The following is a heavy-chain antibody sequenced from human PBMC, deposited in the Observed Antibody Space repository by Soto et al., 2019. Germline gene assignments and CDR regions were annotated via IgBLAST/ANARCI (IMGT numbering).Heavy chain of an antibody. CDR2: IYYSGST. CDR3: ASSSHSPISKWLDP. D-gene: IGHD3-3*02. V-gene: IGHV4-39*01. Sequence: PSETLSLTCTVSGGSISSIIYYWGWIRQPPGKGLEWIGSIYYSGSTYYNPSLKGRVTISVDTSKSQFSLKLSSVTAADTAVYYCASSSHSPISKWLDPWGQGTLVTVSS. J-gene: IGHJ5*02. CDR1: GGSISSIIYY.